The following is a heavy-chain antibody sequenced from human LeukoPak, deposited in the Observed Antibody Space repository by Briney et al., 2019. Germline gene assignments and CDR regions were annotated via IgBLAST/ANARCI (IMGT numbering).Heavy chain of an antibody. CDR1: GFTFGSYS. CDR3: ARDTVYASDI. D-gene: IGHD4-11*01. J-gene: IGHJ3*02. V-gene: IGHV3-48*02. CDR2: ISGGSDTI. Sequence: GGSLRRSCAASGFTFGSYSMNWVRQAPGKGLEWISYISGGSDTISYSDSVKGRFTISRDNAKNSLYLQMNSLRDEDTAVYYCARDTVYASDIWGQGTMVTVSS.